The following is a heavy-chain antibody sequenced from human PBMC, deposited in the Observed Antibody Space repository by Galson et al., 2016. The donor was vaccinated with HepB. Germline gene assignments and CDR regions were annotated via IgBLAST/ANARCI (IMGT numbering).Heavy chain of an antibody. V-gene: IGHV3-74*01. CDR2: INEDGSIT. J-gene: IGHJ4*02. CDR3: VRDAYGPDDF. D-gene: IGHD4-17*01. Sequence: SLRLSCAASGFSRYWMHWFRQAPGKGLVWVSRINEDGSITNYAESVRGRFTISRDNAQNTLYLQMNSLRAEDTAVYHCVRDAYGPDDFWGQGTLVTVSS. CDR1: GFSRYW.